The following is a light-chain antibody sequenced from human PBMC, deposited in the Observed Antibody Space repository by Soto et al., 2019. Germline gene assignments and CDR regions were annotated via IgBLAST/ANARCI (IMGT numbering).Light chain of an antibody. CDR1: QSVSSSY. CDR2: DAS. J-gene: IGKJ2*02. Sequence: EIVLTQSPGTLSLSPGERATLSCRASQSVSSSYLAWYQQKPGQAPRLLIFDASNRATDIPARFGGSGSGTDFTLTISSLEPEDFAVYYCQQRSSWPGTFGQGTKVDIK. CDR3: QQRSSWPGT. V-gene: IGKV3D-20*02.